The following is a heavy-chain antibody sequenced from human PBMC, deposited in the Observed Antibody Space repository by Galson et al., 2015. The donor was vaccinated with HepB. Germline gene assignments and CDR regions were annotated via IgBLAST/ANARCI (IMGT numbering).Heavy chain of an antibody. CDR1: GFIFNNYG. CDR3: ARITGTTPCAIDY. Sequence: SLRLSCAVSGFIFNNYGMNWVRQAPGKGLEWVAYISRSSGTINYADSMKGRFTITRDNGKNTLFLQMNSLRDEDTAMYYCARITGTTPCAIDYWGQGTLVTVSS. J-gene: IGHJ4*02. V-gene: IGHV3-48*02. D-gene: IGHD1-7*01. CDR2: ISRSSGTI.